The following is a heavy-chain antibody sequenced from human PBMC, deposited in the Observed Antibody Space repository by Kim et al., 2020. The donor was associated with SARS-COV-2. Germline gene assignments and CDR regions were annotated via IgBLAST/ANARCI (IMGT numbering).Heavy chain of an antibody. CDR3: ARGLAELPFLWFGELLVYWFDP. CDR1: GGSFSGYY. J-gene: IGHJ5*02. Sequence: SETLSLTCAVYGGSFSGYYWSWIRQPPGKGLEWIGEINHSGSTNYNPSLKSRVTISVDTSKNQFSLKLSSVTAADTAVYYCARGLAELPFLWFGELLVYWFDPWGQGTLVTVSS. V-gene: IGHV4-34*01. D-gene: IGHD3-10*01. CDR2: INHSGST.